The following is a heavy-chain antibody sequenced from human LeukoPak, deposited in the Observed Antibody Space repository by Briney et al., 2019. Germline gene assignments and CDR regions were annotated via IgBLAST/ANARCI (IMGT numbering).Heavy chain of an antibody. CDR3: AKDPRTTTVGATND. J-gene: IGHJ4*02. Sequence: GRSLRLSCAASGFTFDDYAMHWVRQAPGKGLEWVSGISWNSGSIGYADSVKGRFTISRDNAKNSLYLQMNSLRAEDTAVYYCAKDPRTTTVGATNDWGQGTLVTVSS. CDR2: ISWNSGSI. V-gene: IGHV3-9*01. D-gene: IGHD1-26*01. CDR1: GFTFDDYA.